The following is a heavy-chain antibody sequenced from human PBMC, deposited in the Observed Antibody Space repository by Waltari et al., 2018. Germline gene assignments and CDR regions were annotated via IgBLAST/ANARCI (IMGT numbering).Heavy chain of an antibody. D-gene: IGHD2-2*01. Sequence: QVTLKESGPALVKPTQTLTLTCTFSGFSLSTYGMRVSWIRQPPGKALEWLARIDWDDDTFYSTSLKTRLTISKDTSKNQVVLRMTNTDAVDTATYYCAREGSTSNPNFDYWGQGTLVTVSS. J-gene: IGHJ4*02. V-gene: IGHV2-70*04. CDR3: AREGSTSNPNFDY. CDR2: IDWDDDT. CDR1: GFSLSTYGMR.